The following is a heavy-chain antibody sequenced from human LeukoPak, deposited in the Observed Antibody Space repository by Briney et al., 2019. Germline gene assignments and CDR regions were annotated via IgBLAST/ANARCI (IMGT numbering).Heavy chain of an antibody. CDR3: ARGAIAAAGYNNWFDP. CDR1: GYTFTSCG. J-gene: IGHJ5*02. Sequence: ASVKDSCKASGYTFTSCGISWVRQAPGQGLEWMGWISAYNGNTNYAQKLQGRVTMTTDTSTSTAYMELRSLRSDDTAVYYCARGAIAAAGYNNWFDPWGQGTLVTVSS. CDR2: ISAYNGNT. D-gene: IGHD6-13*01. V-gene: IGHV1-18*01.